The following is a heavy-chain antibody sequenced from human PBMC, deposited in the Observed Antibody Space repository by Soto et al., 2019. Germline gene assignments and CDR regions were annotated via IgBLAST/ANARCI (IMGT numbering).Heavy chain of an antibody. CDR1: GGTSSSYA. V-gene: IGHV1-69*01. J-gene: IGHJ4*02. D-gene: IGHD3-10*01. CDR2: IIPIFGTA. CDR3: ARDSLLWFGHSTYYFDY. Sequence: QVQLVQSGAEVKKPGSSVKVSCKASGGTSSSYAISWVRQAPGQGLEWMGGIIPIFGTANYAQKFQGRVTITADESTSTAYMELSSLRSEDTAVYYCARDSLLWFGHSTYYFDYWGQGTLFTVSS.